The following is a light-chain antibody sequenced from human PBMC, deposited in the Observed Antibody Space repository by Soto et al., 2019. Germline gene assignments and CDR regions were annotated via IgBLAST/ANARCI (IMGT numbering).Light chain of an antibody. CDR3: QQYGSSSWT. Sequence: EILMTQSPDTLSVSPWERVTLSCRASRTVSNRLAWYQHKPGQAPRLLIYGASSRATGIPDRFSGSGSGTDFTLTISRLEPEDFAVYYCQQYGSSSWTFGQGTKVDIK. CDR2: GAS. V-gene: IGKV3-20*01. CDR1: RTVSNR. J-gene: IGKJ1*01.